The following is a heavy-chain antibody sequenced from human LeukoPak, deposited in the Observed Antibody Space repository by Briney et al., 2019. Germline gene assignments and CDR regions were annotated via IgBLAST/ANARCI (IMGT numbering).Heavy chain of an antibody. Sequence: SETLSLTCKVSGGSISSYYWNWIRQPAGKGLEWIGRIYTSGSTHCNPSLKSRVTMSVDRSKNQFSLNLTSVTAADTAVYYCASLQNIVGATPLPDYWGQGTLVTVSS. J-gene: IGHJ4*02. CDR2: IYTSGST. CDR3: ASLQNIVGATPLPDY. CDR1: GGSISSYY. D-gene: IGHD1-26*01. V-gene: IGHV4-4*07.